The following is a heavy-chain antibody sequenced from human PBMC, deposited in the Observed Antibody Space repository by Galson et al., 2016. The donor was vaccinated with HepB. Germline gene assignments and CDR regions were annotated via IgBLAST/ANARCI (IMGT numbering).Heavy chain of an antibody. V-gene: IGHV3-15*01. Sequence: SLRLSCAASGFTFTTSAMSWVRQAPGKGLEWVGRIKSKTDGGTTDYAAPVKGRFTISRDDSKNTLYLQMNSLKTEDTAVYYCATGGGNWALGMDVWGQGTTVTVSS. D-gene: IGHD1-1*01. CDR2: IKSKTDGGTT. CDR1: GFTFTTSA. CDR3: ATGGGNWALGMDV. J-gene: IGHJ6*02.